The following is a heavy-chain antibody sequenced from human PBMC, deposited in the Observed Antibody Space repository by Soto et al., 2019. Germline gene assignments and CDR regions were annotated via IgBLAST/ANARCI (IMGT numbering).Heavy chain of an antibody. D-gene: IGHD2-15*01. Sequence: EVQLVESGGGLVQPGGSLRLSCADSGFSFNSYWMHWVRQGPGKGLVWVSRINTDGSSTNYADSVKGRFTISRDNAKNTLYLQMYSLRAEDTAVYYCARSPGGYYIDWGQGTMVTVSS. V-gene: IGHV3-74*01. CDR2: INTDGSST. CDR1: GFSFNSYW. J-gene: IGHJ3*01. CDR3: ARSPGGYYID.